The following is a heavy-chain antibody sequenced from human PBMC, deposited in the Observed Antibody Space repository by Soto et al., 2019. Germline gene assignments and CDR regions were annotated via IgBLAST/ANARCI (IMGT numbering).Heavy chain of an antibody. CDR1: GGTFSSYA. V-gene: IGHV1-69*13. CDR3: ARVSISAVVVADDAFDI. D-gene: IGHD2-15*01. J-gene: IGHJ3*02. CDR2: IIPIFGTA. Sequence: SVKVSFKASGGTFSSYAISWLRQAPGQGLEWMGGIIPIFGTANYPQKFQGRVTITADESTSTAYMELSSLRSEDTAVYYCARVSISAVVVADDAFDIWGQGTMVTVSS.